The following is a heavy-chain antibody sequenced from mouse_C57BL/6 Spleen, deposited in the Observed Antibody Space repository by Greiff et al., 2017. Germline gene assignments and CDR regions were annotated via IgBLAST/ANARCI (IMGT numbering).Heavy chain of an antibody. CDR1: GFSFNTYA. CDR2: IRSKSNNYAT. J-gene: IGHJ4*01. D-gene: IGHD1-1*01. V-gene: IGHV10-1*01. Sequence: EVQLVESGGGLVQPKGSLKLSCAASGFSFNTYAMNWVRQAPGKGLEWVARIRSKSNNYATYYADSVKDRFTISRDDSESMLYLQMNNLKTEDTAMYYCVRHYGSSYWYAMDYWGQGTSVTVSS. CDR3: VRHYGSSYWYAMDY.